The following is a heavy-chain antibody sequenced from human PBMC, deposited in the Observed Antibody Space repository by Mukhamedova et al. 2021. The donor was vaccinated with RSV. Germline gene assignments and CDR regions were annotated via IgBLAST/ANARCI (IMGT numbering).Heavy chain of an antibody. V-gene: IGHV4-30-2*04. D-gene: IGHD3-16*02. J-gene: IGHJ4*02. CDR2: YHSGST. CDR3: SRCPVYDYVWGSYCYTGPYFDY. Sequence: YHSGSTYYNPSLKSRVTISVDTSKNQFSLKLSSVTAADTAVYYCSRCPVYDYVWGSYCYTGPYFDYWGQGTLVTVSS.